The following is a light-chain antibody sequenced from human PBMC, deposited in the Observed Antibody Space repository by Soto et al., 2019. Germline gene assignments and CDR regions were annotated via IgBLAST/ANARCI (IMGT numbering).Light chain of an antibody. V-gene: IGLV2-23*02. CDR3: CSYAGSNTWV. Sequence: QSALTQPASVSGSPGQSITMSCTGTSSDVGSYNLVSWYQQHPGKAPKLMIYGVSKRPSGVSNRFSGSKSGNTASLTISGLQAEDEADYYCCSYAGSNTWVFGGGTKLTVL. CDR2: GVS. J-gene: IGLJ3*02. CDR1: SSDVGSYNL.